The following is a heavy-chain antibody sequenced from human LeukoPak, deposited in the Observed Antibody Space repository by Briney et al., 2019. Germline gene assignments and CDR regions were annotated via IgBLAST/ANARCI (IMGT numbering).Heavy chain of an antibody. CDR3: ARQSRGSQHNYPDY. CDR2: IYYSGST. CDR1: SNY. V-gene: IGHV4-39*01. D-gene: IGHD2-21*01. J-gene: IGHJ4*02. Sequence: SNYWMSWVRQPPGKGLEWIGSIYYSGSTYYNPSLKSRVTISVDTSKNQFSLKLSSVTAADTAVYYCARQSRGSQHNYPDYWGQGTLVTVSS.